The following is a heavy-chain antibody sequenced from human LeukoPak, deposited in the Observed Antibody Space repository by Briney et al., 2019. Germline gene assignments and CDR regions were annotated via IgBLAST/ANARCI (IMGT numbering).Heavy chain of an antibody. CDR3: ARQALSGSSWFYWYFDL. V-gene: IGHV4-59*08. D-gene: IGHD6-13*01. J-gene: IGHJ2*01. CDR1: GGSISSYY. CDR2: IYYSGST. Sequence: SETLSLTCTVSGGSISSYYWSWIRQPPGKGLEWIGYIYYSGSTNYNPSLKSRVTISVDTSKNQFSLKLSSVTAADTAVYYCARQALSGSSWFYWYFDLWGRGTLVTVSS.